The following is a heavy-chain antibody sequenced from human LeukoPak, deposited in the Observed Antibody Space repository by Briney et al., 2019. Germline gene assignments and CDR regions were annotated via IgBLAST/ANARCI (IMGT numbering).Heavy chain of an antibody. CDR1: GSTFSSYV. V-gene: IGHV3-74*01. J-gene: IGHJ4*02. CDR2: ISHDGII. D-gene: IGHD5-24*01. CDR3: ARDWVYKIDY. Sequence: PGGSLRLSCETAGSTFSSYVMHWVRRTPGKGLVWVSRISHDGIISYADSVKGRFTISRDNAKNTLTLQMNSLRVEDTAVYFCARDWVYKIDYWGRGTLVTVSS.